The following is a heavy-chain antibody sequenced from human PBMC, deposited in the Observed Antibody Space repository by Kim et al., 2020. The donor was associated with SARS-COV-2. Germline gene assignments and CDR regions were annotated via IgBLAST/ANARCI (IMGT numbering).Heavy chain of an antibody. V-gene: IGHV1-18*01. CDR2: ISAYNGNT. D-gene: IGHD3-10*01. Sequence: ASVKVSCKASGYTFTSYGISWVRQAPGQGLEWMGWISAYNGNTNYAQKLQGRVTMTTDTSTSTAYMELRSLRSDDTAVYYCARDPHRVIWFGELDYYFDYWGQGTLVTVSS. J-gene: IGHJ4*02. CDR1: GYTFTSYG. CDR3: ARDPHRVIWFGELDYYFDY.